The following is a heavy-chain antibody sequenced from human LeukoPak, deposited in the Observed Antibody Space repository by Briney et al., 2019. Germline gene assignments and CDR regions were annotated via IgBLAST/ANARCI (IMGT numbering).Heavy chain of an antibody. D-gene: IGHD6-6*01. CDR1: GFTVSTNL. CDR3: ARLAARPY. CDR2: IYADGGT. Sequence: PGGSLRLSCAVSGFTVSTNLMSWVRQAPGRGLEWVSIIYADGGTSYADSVKGRFTISRDNSKNTVYLQMSSLRAEDTAVYYCARLAARPYWGQGTLVTVSS. V-gene: IGHV3-53*01. J-gene: IGHJ4*02.